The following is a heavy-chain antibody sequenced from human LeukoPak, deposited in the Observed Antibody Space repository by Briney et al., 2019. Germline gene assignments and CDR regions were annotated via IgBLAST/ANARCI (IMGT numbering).Heavy chain of an antibody. CDR1: GGTFSSYA. CDR3: ARSLYYYDSTSSFGY. CDR2: IIPIFGTA. Sequence: SVKVSCKASGGTFSSYAISWVRQAPGQGLEWMGGIIPIFGTANYAQKFQGRVTITADESTSTAYMELSSLRSDDTAVYYCARSLYYYDSTSSFGYWGQGTLVTVSS. J-gene: IGHJ4*02. D-gene: IGHD3-22*01. V-gene: IGHV1-69*13.